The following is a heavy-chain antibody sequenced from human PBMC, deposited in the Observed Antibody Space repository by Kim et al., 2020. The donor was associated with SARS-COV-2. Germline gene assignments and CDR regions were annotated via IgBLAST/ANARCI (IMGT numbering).Heavy chain of an antibody. J-gene: IGHJ4*02. V-gene: IGHV3-30*18. CDR2: ISYDGSIK. CDR1: GFNFNNYG. D-gene: IGHD3-22*01. CDR3: EKPKFILLIVQGRGFFDF. Sequence: GGSLRLSCAASGFNFNNYGLHWVRQAPGKGLEWVALISYDGSIKYYADSVKGRFTMSKDHSKNTLYLQMDSLRADDTAMYYCEKPKFILLIVQGRGFFDFWGQGIRVTVSS.